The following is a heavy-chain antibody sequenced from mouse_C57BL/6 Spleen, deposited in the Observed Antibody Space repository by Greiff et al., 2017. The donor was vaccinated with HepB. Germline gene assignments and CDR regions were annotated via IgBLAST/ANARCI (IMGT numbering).Heavy chain of an antibody. J-gene: IGHJ4*01. V-gene: IGHV1-15*01. D-gene: IGHD2-3*01. Sequence: QVQLQQSGAELVRPGASVTLSCKASGYTFTDYEMHWVKQTPVHGLEWIGAIDPETGGTAYNQKFKGKAILTADKSSSTAYMELRSLTSEDSAVYYCTRKAPGWPYYYAMDYWGQGTSVTVSS. CDR3: TRKAPGWPYYYAMDY. CDR2: IDPETGGT. CDR1: GYTFTDYE.